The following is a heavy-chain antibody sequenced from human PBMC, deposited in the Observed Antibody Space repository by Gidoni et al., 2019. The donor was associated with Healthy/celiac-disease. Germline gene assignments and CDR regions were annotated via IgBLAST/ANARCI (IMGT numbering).Heavy chain of an antibody. CDR1: GFTFSSYS. CDR2: ISSSSSYI. CDR3: AREVWRFDFWSGYYYFDY. V-gene: IGHV3-21*01. D-gene: IGHD3-3*01. J-gene: IGHJ4*02. Sequence: EVQLVESGGGLVKPGGSLRLSCAASGFTFSSYSMNWVRQAPGKGLEWVSSISSSSSYIYYADSVKGRFTISRDNAKNSLYLQMNSLRAEDTAVYYCAREVWRFDFWSGYYYFDYWGQGTLVTVSS.